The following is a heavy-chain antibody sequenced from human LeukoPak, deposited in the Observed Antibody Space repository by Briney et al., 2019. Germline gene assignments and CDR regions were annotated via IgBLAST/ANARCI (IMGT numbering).Heavy chain of an antibody. CDR1: GGSISSGGYY. D-gene: IGHD6-13*01. CDR3: ARDPSSWYLLGYFDY. V-gene: IGHV4-30-2*01. Sequence: SETLSLTCTVSGGSISSGGYYWSWIRQPPGKGLEWIGYISHSGSTYYNPSLKSRVTISVDTSKNQFSLKLSSVTAADTAVYYCARDPSSWYLLGYFDYWGQGTLVTVSS. CDR2: ISHSGST. J-gene: IGHJ4*02.